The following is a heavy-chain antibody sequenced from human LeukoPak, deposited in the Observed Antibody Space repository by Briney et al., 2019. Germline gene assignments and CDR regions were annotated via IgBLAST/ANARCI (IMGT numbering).Heavy chain of an antibody. J-gene: IGHJ4*02. CDR2: IRYDGSNK. D-gene: IGHD1-26*01. CDR3: ARDQGVGGTLGLYDY. CDR1: GFTFSSYG. Sequence: GALRLSCAASGFTFSSYGMHWVRQAPGKGLEWVAFIRYDGSNKYYADSVKGRFTISRDNSKNTLYLQMNSLRAEDTAVYYCARDQGVGGTLGLYDYWGQGTLVTVSS. V-gene: IGHV3-30*02.